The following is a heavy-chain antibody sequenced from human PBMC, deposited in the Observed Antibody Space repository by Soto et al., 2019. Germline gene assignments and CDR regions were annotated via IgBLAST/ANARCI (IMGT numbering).Heavy chain of an antibody. J-gene: IGHJ5*02. CDR2: IYYSGST. CDR3: ARDLNDFRFDP. D-gene: IGHD3-3*01. Sequence: PSETLSLTCTVSGGSIISGDYYWIWIRQPPGKGLEWIGYIYYSGSTYYNPSLKSRVTISVDTSKNQFSLKLSSVTAADTAVYYCARDLNDFRFDPWGQGTLVTVSS. V-gene: IGHV4-30-4*01. CDR1: GGSIISGDYY.